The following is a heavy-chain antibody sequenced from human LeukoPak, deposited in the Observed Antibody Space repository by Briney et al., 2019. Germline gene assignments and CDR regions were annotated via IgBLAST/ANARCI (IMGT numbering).Heavy chain of an antibody. Sequence: PGGSLRLYCAASGFNFSSYAVSWVRQAPGKGLEWVSALSGSGGSAYYADSVKGRFTISRDNSKNTLYLQMNSLRAEDTAVYYCANDSGSYSRNCDLWGRGTLVTVSS. V-gene: IGHV3-23*01. CDR3: ANDSGSYSRNCDL. D-gene: IGHD1-26*01. J-gene: IGHJ2*01. CDR1: GFNFSSYA. CDR2: LSGSGGSA.